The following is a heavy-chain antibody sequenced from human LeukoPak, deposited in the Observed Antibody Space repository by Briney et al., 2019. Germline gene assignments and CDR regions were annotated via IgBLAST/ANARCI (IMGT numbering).Heavy chain of an antibody. V-gene: IGHV1-2*02. CDR1: GYTFNAYY. Sequence: ASVKVSCKASGYTFNAYYIHWVRQAPGQGLEWMGWINPHSGGTNSTQKFQDRVTMTRDTSISTVYMELSRLRSDDTAVYYCARDRDSYGDSYFFYMDVWGKGTTVAVSS. CDR3: ARDRDSYGDSYFFYMDV. J-gene: IGHJ6*03. D-gene: IGHD5-18*01. CDR2: INPHSGGT.